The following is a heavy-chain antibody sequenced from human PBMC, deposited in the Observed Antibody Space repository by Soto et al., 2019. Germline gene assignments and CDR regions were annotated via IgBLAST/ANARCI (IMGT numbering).Heavy chain of an antibody. CDR3: AGRIAAGGGMDV. CDR1: GFTFSGHT. D-gene: IGHD6-13*01. J-gene: IGHJ6*02. CDR2: ISSSGGYI. Sequence: EVQLVESGGGLVKPGGSLRLSCEASGFTFSGHTLTWVRQAPGKGLEWVSSISSSGGYIQYADSVKGRVTISRDNANNSLFLQMNGLRVEDTALYYCAGRIAAGGGMDVWGQGTTVSVSS. V-gene: IGHV3-21*02.